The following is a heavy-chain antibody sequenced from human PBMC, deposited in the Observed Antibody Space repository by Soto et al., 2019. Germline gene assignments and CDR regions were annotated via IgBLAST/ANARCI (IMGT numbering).Heavy chain of an antibody. CDR3: AKASGFLVEYSWFDP. CDR2: ISGSGGST. J-gene: IGHJ5*02. CDR1: GFTFSSYA. Sequence: GGSLRLSCAASGFTFSSYALSWVRQAPGKGLEWVSAISGSGGSTHYADSVKGRYTISRDNSKDTLYLQLNSLRADDTAVYYCAKASGFLVEYSWFDPWGQGTLVTAPQ. V-gene: IGHV3-23*01. D-gene: IGHD3-3*01.